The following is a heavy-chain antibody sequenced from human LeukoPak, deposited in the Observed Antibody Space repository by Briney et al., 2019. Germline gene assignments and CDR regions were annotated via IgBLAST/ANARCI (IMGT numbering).Heavy chain of an antibody. D-gene: IGHD3-16*01. Sequence: RGESLKISCKGSGYSFTTYWIAWVGQMPGKGLEWMGIIYPDDSDTRYSPSFQGQVTISADKSISTAYLQWTSLKASDTAMYYCASGGRNYYYYMDVWGKGTTVTVSS. J-gene: IGHJ6*03. V-gene: IGHV5-51*01. CDR3: ASGGRNYYYYMDV. CDR2: IYPDDSDT. CDR1: GYSFTTYW.